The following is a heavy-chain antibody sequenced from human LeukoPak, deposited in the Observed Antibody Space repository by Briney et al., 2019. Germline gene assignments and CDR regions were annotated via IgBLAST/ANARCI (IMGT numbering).Heavy chain of an antibody. V-gene: IGHV4-38-2*02. CDR3: ARDVPPYYDFWTERGAFDI. CDR2: IYHSGST. J-gene: IGHJ3*02. Sequence: SETLSLTCTVLGDSVTSNYWSWIRQPPGKGLEWIGSIYHSGSTYYNPSFKSRVTISVDTSKNQFSLKLSSVTAADTAVYYCARDVPPYYDFWTERGAFDIWGQGTMVTVSS. D-gene: IGHD3-3*01. CDR1: GDSVTSNY.